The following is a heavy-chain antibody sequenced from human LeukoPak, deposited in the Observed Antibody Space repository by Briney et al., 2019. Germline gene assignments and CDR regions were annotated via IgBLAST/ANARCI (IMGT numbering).Heavy chain of an antibody. CDR3: ARGPTYYDFWSGYWDYYYYMDV. CDR1: GYTFTSYD. D-gene: IGHD3-3*01. J-gene: IGHJ6*03. V-gene: IGHV1-8*03. Sequence: ASVNVSCKASGYTFTSYDINWVRQATGQGLEWMGWMNPNRGNTGYAQKFQGRVTITRNTSISTAYMELSSLRSEDTAVYYCARGPTYYDFWSGYWDYYYYMDVWGKGTTVTVSS. CDR2: MNPNRGNT.